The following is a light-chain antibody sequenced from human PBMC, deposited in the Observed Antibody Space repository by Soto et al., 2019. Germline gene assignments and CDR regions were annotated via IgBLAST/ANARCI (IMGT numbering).Light chain of an antibody. Sequence: DIQMTQSPSSLSSSVGDRVTLTCRASQSITNWLAWYQQKPGKAPKLLIYDASSLESGVPSRFSGSGSGTEFTLTISSLKSEDFEVYYCQQYNNWPRTFGQGTKVDI. CDR1: QSITNW. CDR2: DAS. J-gene: IGKJ1*01. V-gene: IGKV1-5*01. CDR3: QQYNNWPRT.